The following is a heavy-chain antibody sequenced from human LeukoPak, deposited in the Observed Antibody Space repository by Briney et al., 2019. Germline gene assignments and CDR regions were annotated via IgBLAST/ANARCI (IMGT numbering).Heavy chain of an antibody. CDR1: GDSVSSNSAA. Sequence: SQTLSLTRAISGDSVSSNSAAWNWVRQTPERGLEWLGRTFYRSKWYNEYAVSVKGRITINPDTSKNQFSLQVNSVTPDDTAVYYCAGGVERIDYWGQGTLVTVSS. CDR3: AGGVERIDY. D-gene: IGHD1-1*01. J-gene: IGHJ4*02. V-gene: IGHV6-1*01. CDR2: TFYRSKWYN.